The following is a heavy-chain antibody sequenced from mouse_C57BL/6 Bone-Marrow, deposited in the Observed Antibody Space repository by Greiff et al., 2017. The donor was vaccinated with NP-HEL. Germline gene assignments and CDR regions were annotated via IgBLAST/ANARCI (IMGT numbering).Heavy chain of an antibody. D-gene: IGHD1-1*01. CDR1: GYTFTDYY. Sequence: VQLQQSGPELVKPGASVKISCKASGYTFTDYYMNWVQQSHGKSLEWIGDINPNNGGTSYNQKFKGKATLTVDKSSSTAYMELRSLTSEDSAVYYCARWHYGSSYSDYWGQGTTLTVSS. CDR2: INPNNGGT. V-gene: IGHV1-26*01. J-gene: IGHJ2*01. CDR3: ARWHYGSSYSDY.